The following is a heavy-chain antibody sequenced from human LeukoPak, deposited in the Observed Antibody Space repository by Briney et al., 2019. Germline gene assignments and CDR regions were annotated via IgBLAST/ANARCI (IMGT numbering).Heavy chain of an antibody. D-gene: IGHD5-18*01. CDR2: IHYSGST. V-gene: IGHV4-59*01. J-gene: IGHJ4*02. Sequence: PSETLSLTCTVSGDSISSYYWSWIRQPPGKGLEWIGYIHYSGSTNYNPSLTSRVTISVDTSKNQFSLKLTSVTSADTAVYYCARVGPQEQLWPQSHDNWGQGTLVTVSS. CDR3: ARVGPQEQLWPQSHDN. CDR1: GDSISSYY.